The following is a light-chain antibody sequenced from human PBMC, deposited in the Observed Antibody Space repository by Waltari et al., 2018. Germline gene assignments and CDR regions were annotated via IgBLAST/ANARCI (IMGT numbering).Light chain of an antibody. Sequence: QSALSQPASVSGSPGQPIAISCTGTTSDAGGHNYFSWYQPQPGKPPNLMISDVTKRPSGVSDRFSGSKSGNTASLTIYGLQAADEADYYCSSYTSGSTVVFGGGTKLTVL. V-gene: IGLV2-14*03. J-gene: IGLJ3*02. CDR2: DVT. CDR3: SSYTSGSTVV. CDR1: TSDAGGHNY.